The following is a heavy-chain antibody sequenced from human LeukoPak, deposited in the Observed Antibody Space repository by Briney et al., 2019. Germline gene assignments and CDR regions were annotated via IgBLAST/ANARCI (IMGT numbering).Heavy chain of an antibody. CDR3: ARDGSIVGATGAFDI. D-gene: IGHD1-26*01. CDR1: GGSISSGGYY. CDR2: IYYSGST. J-gene: IGHJ3*02. Sequence: SETLSLTCTVSGGSISSGGYYWGWIRQPPGKGLEWIGSIYYSGSTYYNPSLKSRVTISVDTSKNQFSLKLSSVTAADTAVYYCARDGSIVGATGAFDIWGQGTMVTVSS. V-gene: IGHV4-39*07.